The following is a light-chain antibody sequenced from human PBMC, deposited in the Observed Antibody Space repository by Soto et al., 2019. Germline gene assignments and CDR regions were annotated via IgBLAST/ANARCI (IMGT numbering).Light chain of an antibody. Sequence: EIVLTQSPGTLSLSPGDRATLSCRASQSVNSNFLAWYQQKHGQAPRLLIYGASSRATGITDTFSGSGSGTDFTLTISRLEPGDFAVYYCQPYKNWPWTSGQATKVDTK. CDR2: GAS. V-gene: IGKV3-20*01. CDR1: QSVNSNF. J-gene: IGKJ1*01. CDR3: QPYKNWPWT.